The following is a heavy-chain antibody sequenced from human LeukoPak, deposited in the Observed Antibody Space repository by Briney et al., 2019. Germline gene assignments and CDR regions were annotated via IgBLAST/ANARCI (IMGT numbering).Heavy chain of an antibody. CDR3: ARMGRQLVIDP. CDR1: GFSLSTSGMR. CDR2: IDWDDDK. D-gene: IGHD6-6*01. V-gene: IGHV2-70*04. J-gene: IGHJ5*02. Sequence: SGPTLVNPKQTLTLTCTFSGFSLSTSGMRVSWIRQPPGKALEWLARIDWDDDKFYSTSLKTRLTISKDTSKNQVVLTMTNMDPVDTATYYCARMGRQLVIDPWGQGTLVTVSS.